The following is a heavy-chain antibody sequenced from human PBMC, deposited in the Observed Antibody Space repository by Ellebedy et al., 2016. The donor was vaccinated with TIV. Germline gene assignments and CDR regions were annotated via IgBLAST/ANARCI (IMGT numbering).Heavy chain of an antibody. J-gene: IGHJ4*02. V-gene: IGHV3-30*02. CDR2: KRFDGRNE. CDR1: GFSLSNYG. CDR3: TRETNPSPGTVAGTGFDC. D-gene: IGHD6-19*01. Sequence: GESLKISCVTSGFSLSNYGMYWVRQAPGKGLEWVAFKRFDGRNEYNGDSVKGRFFISRDVSKNTLFLQMNRLRAEDTAMYYCTRETNPSPGTVAGTGFDCWGQGALVIVSS.